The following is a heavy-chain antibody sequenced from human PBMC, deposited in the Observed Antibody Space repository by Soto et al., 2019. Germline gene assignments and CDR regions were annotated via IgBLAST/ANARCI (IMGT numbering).Heavy chain of an antibody. CDR1: GFTFSSYA. V-gene: IGHV3-23*01. CDR2: ISGSGGST. CDR3: AKARKVRGVIPIDY. J-gene: IGHJ4*02. D-gene: IGHD3-10*01. Sequence: GGSLRLSCAASGFTFSSYAMSWVRQAPGKGLEWVSAISGSGGSTYYADSVKGRFTISRDNSKNTLYLQMNSLRAEDTAVYYCAKARKVRGVIPIDYWGQGTLVTVSS.